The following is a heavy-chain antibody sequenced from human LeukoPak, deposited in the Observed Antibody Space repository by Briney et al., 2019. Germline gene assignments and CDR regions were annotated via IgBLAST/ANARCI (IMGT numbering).Heavy chain of an antibody. CDR2: IYYSGST. Sequence: PSQTLSLTCTVSGGSISSGGYYWSWIRQHPGKGLEWIGYIYYSGSTYYNPSLKSRVTISVDTSKNQFSLNLSSVTAADTAVYYCARGRYFDWSYYFDYWGQGTLVTVSS. D-gene: IGHD3-9*01. CDR3: ARGRYFDWSYYFDY. J-gene: IGHJ4*02. CDR1: GGSISSGGYY. V-gene: IGHV4-31*03.